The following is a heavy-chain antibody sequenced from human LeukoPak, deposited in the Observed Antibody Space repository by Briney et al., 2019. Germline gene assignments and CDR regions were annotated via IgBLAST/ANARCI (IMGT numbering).Heavy chain of an antibody. Sequence: PGRSLRLSCAASGFTLSGEGMHRGRQAPGKGLEWVAVISYDGSNKYYADSVKGRFTISRDNSDNTLYLQMNSLRAEDTAVYYCAKDPRSTLSGYFDYWGQGTLVTVSS. D-gene: IGHD3-9*01. J-gene: IGHJ4*02. CDR1: GFTLSGEG. V-gene: IGHV3-30*18. CDR2: ISYDGSNK. CDR3: AKDPRSTLSGYFDY.